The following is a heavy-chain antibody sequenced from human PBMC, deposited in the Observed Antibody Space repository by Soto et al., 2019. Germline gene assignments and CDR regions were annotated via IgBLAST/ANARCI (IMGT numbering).Heavy chain of an antibody. CDR2: ISATGTTT. J-gene: IGHJ4*02. CDR3: ATYSSPFDY. Sequence: PGGSLRLSCAASEFSFSSYALNWVRQVPGKGLEWVSAISATGTTTYYADSVKGRFTISRDNSKRTLFLQMDSLSPEDTAVYYCATYSSPFDYWGQGTLVTVSS. D-gene: IGHD6-13*01. CDR1: EFSFSSYA. V-gene: IGHV3-23*01.